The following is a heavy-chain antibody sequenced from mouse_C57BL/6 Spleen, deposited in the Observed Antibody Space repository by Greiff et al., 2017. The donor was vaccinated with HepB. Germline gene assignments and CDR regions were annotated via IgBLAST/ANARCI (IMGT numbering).Heavy chain of an antibody. V-gene: IGHV1-82*01. J-gene: IGHJ1*03. D-gene: IGHD1-1*01. Sequence: QVQLQQSGPELVKPGASVKISCKASGYAFSSSWMNWVKQRPGKGLEWIGRIYPGDGDTNYNGKFKGKATLTADKSSSTAYMQLSSLTSEDSAVYFCARSRTTVVAHWYFDVWGTGTTVTVS. CDR1: GYAFSSSW. CDR3: ARSRTTVVAHWYFDV. CDR2: IYPGDGDT.